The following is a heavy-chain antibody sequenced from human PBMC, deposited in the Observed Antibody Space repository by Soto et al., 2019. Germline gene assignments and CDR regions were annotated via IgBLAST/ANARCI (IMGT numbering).Heavy chain of an antibody. V-gene: IGHV3-23*01. D-gene: IGHD2-2*02. CDR3: ANVPIWCSSTSCYTEGFDY. CDR1: GFTFSDYA. J-gene: IGHJ4*02. Sequence: GGSLRLSCTASGFTFSDYAMSWVRQPPGKGLEWFSVISAGGSTYYADSVKGRFTVSRANSKNTLYLQMNSLRAEDTAVYYCANVPIWCSSTSCYTEGFDYWGQGTLVTVSS. CDR2: ISAGGST.